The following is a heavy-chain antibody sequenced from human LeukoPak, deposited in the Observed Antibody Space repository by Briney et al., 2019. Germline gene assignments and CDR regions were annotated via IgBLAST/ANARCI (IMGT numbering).Heavy chain of an antibody. CDR2: IWYDGNSK. D-gene: IGHD3-22*01. V-gene: IGHV3-33*01. CDR1: GFTFSGYG. CDR3: ARGHSSAYVEY. J-gene: IGHJ4*02. Sequence: PGRSLRLSCAVSGFTFSGYGMHWVRQAPGKGLEWVAAIWYDGNSKYYAGSVKGRFTISRDNSKNTLYLQMNSLRVEDTAVYYCARGHSSAYVEYWGQGTLVTVSS.